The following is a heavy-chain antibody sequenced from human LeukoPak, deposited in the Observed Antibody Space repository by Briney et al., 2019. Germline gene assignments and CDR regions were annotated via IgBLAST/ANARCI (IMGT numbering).Heavy chain of an antibody. D-gene: IGHD6-13*01. Sequence: ASVKVSCKASGYTFTGYYMHWVRQAPGQGLEWMGWISPNNGGTNYAQKFQGRVTMTRDTSISTAYMELSRLRSDDTAVYYCAREVVAAAGTDYWGQGTLVTVSS. CDR2: ISPNNGGT. V-gene: IGHV1-2*02. J-gene: IGHJ4*02. CDR3: AREVVAAAGTDY. CDR1: GYTFTGYY.